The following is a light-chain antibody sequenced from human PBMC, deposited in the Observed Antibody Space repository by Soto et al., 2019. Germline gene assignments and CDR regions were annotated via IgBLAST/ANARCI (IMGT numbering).Light chain of an antibody. CDR3: TSYTTTSTLEV. CDR2: EVS. V-gene: IGLV2-14*01. Sequence: QSALTQPASVSGSPGQSITISCTGTSSDVGGYNYVSWYQQHPGKAPKLMIYEVSHRPSGVSNRFSGSKSGNTASLTISGLHAEDEADYYCTSYTTTSTLEVFGGGTQLTAL. J-gene: IGLJ3*02. CDR1: SSDVGGYNY.